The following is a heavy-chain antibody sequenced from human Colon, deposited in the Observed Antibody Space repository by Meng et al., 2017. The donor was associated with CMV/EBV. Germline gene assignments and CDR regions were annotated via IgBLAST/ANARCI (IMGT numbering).Heavy chain of an antibody. Sequence: GESLKISCAASGFTFNTYGIHWVRQAPGKGLEWVAFIRYDGATQYYADSVRGRFAISRDNAKNSLYLQMNSLRAEDTAVYYCARVRGGYSMDVWGQGTTVTVSS. CDR1: GFTFNTYG. CDR3: ARVRGGYSMDV. CDR2: IRYDGATQ. D-gene: IGHD3-16*01. V-gene: IGHV3-30*02. J-gene: IGHJ6*02.